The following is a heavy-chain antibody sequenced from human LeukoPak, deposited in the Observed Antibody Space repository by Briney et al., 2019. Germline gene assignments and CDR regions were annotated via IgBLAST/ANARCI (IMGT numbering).Heavy chain of an antibody. D-gene: IGHD3-10*01. J-gene: IGHJ4*02. CDR3: ARAYGPELY. Sequence: PSETLSLTCAVYGGSLSGYYYSWIRQPPGKGLEWIGEIHHSGSTNYNPSLKSRVTISIDTSKNQFSLEVTSVTAADTGVYYCARAYGPELYWGQGTLVTVSS. CDR2: IHHSGST. CDR1: GGSLSGYY. V-gene: IGHV4-34*01.